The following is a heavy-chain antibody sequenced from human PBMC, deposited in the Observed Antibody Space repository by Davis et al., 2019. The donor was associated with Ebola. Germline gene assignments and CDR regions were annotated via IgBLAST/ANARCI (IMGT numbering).Heavy chain of an antibody. Sequence: AASVKVSCKASGYTFTDYYMHWVRQAPGQGLEWMGRINPNSGGTNYAQKFQGRVTMTRDTSISTAYMELSRLRSDDTAAYYCAKKPGGVVVAATPAFDYWGQGTLVTVSS. D-gene: IGHD2-15*01. CDR1: GYTFTDYY. CDR2: INPNSGGT. J-gene: IGHJ4*02. CDR3: AKKPGGVVVAATPAFDY. V-gene: IGHV1-2*06.